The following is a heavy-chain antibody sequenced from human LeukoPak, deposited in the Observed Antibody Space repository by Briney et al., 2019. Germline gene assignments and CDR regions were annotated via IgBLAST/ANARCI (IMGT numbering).Heavy chain of an antibody. CDR3: ARDYGRNFDH. J-gene: IGHJ4*02. D-gene: IGHD1-26*01. V-gene: IGHV3-30*04. CDR2: ISYDGSKT. Sequence: PGRSLRLSCAASGFTFSSFAMHWVRQAPGKGLEWVAVISYDGSKTYYADSVKGRFTFSRDNSKNTLSLQMNSLRPEDTAVYYCARDYGRNFDHWGQGTLVTVSS. CDR1: GFTFSSFA.